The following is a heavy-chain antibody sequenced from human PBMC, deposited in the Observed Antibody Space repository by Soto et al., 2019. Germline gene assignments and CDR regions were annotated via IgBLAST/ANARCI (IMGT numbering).Heavy chain of an antibody. CDR3: AQMWFGELWHGMDV. CDR1: GGDFLSYT. Sequence: QLVQSGAEVKRPGSSVKVSCKASGGDFLSYTISWVRQVPGQGPEWMGTIIPMLDVAKNAQKFQGRVAIPADKATSTVYKELRSLRSDDTAVYYCAQMWFGELWHGMDVWGQGTTITVSS. J-gene: IGHJ6*02. CDR2: IIPMLDVA. D-gene: IGHD3-10*01. V-gene: IGHV1-69*02.